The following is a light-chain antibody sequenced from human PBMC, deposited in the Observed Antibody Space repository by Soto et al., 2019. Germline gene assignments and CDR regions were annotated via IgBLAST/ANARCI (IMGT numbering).Light chain of an antibody. CDR2: DVS. V-gene: IGLV2-14*01. Sequence: QSALTQPASVSGSPGLSIAISCTGTSRDVGGYNSVSWYQQQPGKVPKLMIYDVSSRPSAVSNRFSGSKSGNTASLTISGLQAEDEGDYYCSSYTTGGSYVFGTWNKLTVL. CDR3: SSYTTGGSYV. J-gene: IGLJ1*01. CDR1: SRDVGGYNS.